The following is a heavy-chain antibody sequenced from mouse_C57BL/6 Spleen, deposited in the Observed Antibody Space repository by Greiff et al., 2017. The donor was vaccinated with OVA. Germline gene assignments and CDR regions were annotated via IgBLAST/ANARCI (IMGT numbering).Heavy chain of an antibody. CDR3: ARFVYYYGSSYWDFDV. J-gene: IGHJ1*03. V-gene: IGHV1-26*01. Sequence: EVQLQQSGPELVKPGASVKISCKASGYTFTDYYMNWVKQSHGKSLEWIGDINPNNGGTSYNQKFKGKATLTVDKSSSTAYMELRSLTSEDSAVYYCARFVYYYGSSYWDFDVWGTGTTVTVSS. CDR1: GYTFTDYY. D-gene: IGHD1-1*01. CDR2: INPNNGGT.